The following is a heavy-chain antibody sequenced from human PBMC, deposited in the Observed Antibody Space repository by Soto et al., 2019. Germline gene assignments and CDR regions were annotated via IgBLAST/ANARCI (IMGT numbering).Heavy chain of an antibody. J-gene: IGHJ5*02. CDR3: ARQAAAPGIDLWFDP. CDR1: GGSISSSRSY. CDR2: IFYAGNT. Sequence: QLQLQESGPGLVKPSETLSLTCNVSGGSISSSRSYWAWFRQPPGKELEWIANIFYAGNTYYNQSLKLLVSVSVDTSKNQFSLKLDSVTAADTAVYYCARQAAAPGIDLWFDPWGQGTLVTVSS. V-gene: IGHV4-39*01. D-gene: IGHD6-13*01.